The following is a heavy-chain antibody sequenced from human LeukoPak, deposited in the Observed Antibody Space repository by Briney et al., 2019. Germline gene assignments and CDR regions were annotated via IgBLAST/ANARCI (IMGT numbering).Heavy chain of an antibody. CDR2: INPSGGST. Sequence: ASVKVSCKASGDTFTSYYMHWVRQAPGQGLEWMGIINPSGGSTSYAQKFQGRVTMTRDTSTSTVYMELSSLRSEDTAVYYCARVPPSYSGSYYENYFDYWGQGTLVTVSS. J-gene: IGHJ4*02. CDR3: ARVPPSYSGSYYENYFDY. D-gene: IGHD1-26*01. V-gene: IGHV1-46*01. CDR1: GDTFTSYY.